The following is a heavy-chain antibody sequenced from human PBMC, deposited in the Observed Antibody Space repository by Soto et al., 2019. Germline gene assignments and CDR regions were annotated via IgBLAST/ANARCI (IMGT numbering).Heavy chain of an antibody. D-gene: IGHD2-21*01. CDR3: ARGQNSHLLXC. CDR1: GGSFSGYY. CDR2: INHSGST. J-gene: IGHJ4*02. V-gene: IGHV4-34*01. Sequence: SETLSLTCAVYGGSFSGYYWSWIRQPPGKGLEWIGEINHSGSTNYNPSLKSRVTISVDTSKNQFSLKLSSVTAADTAVYYCARGQNSHLLXCWSQGVLVTVSS.